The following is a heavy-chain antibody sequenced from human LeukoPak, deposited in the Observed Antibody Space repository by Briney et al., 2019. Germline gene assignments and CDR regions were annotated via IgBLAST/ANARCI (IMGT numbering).Heavy chain of an antibody. V-gene: IGHV3-23*01. CDR2: ISVSGGST. CDR1: GFTFSSYA. Sequence: GGSLRLSCAASGFTFSSYASSWVRRAPGKGLELVSTISVSGGSTYYADSVKGRFTIYRDNSKNTLYLQMNSPRAEDTAVYYCAKSGGSCSGGSCYYYYYYMDVWGKGTTVTVSS. CDR3: AKSGGSCSGGSCYYYYYYMDV. D-gene: IGHD2-15*01. J-gene: IGHJ6*03.